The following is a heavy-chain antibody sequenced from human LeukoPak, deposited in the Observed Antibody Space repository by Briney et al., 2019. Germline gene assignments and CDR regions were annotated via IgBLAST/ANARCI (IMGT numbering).Heavy chain of an antibody. Sequence: GGSLRLSCAASGFTFSNYEMNWIRQAPGKGLEWISYISNSGTTKYYADSVKGRFTISRDNAKNSLYLQMNSLRAEDTAVYYCARDTLGEGEDANYAVYYFDYWGQGTPVTVSS. CDR1: GFTFSNYE. CDR2: ISNSGTTK. D-gene: IGHD4/OR15-4a*01. J-gene: IGHJ4*02. CDR3: ARDTLGEGEDANYAVYYFDY. V-gene: IGHV3-48*03.